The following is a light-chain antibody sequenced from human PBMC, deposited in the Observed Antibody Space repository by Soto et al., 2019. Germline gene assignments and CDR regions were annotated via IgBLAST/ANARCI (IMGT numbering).Light chain of an antibody. CDR1: QGISDR. J-gene: IGKJ4*01. CDR2: AAS. Sequence: DLEMTQSPPSLSASVGDRVTITCRASQGISDRLAWYHHKPGSVPRLLIYAASTLQSGVPSRFSGSGSGTDFTLTISSLQPEDVGSYYCQKFNSVPFTFGGGTKVEIK. V-gene: IGKV1-27*01. CDR3: QKFNSVPFT.